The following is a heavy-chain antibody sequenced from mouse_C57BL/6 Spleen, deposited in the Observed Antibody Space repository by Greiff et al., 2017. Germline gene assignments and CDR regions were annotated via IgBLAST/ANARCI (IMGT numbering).Heavy chain of an antibody. Sequence: QVQLKQPGAELVKPGASVKLSCKASGYTFTSYWMHWVKQRPGQGLEWIGMIHPNSGSTNYNEKFKSKATLTVDKSSSTAYMQLSSLTSEDSAVYYCERIYYGYDDGGLDYWGKGTTVTVSS. CDR3: ERIYYGYDDGGLDY. V-gene: IGHV1-64*01. J-gene: IGHJ2*01. CDR1: GYTFTSYW. D-gene: IGHD2-2*01. CDR2: IHPNSGST.